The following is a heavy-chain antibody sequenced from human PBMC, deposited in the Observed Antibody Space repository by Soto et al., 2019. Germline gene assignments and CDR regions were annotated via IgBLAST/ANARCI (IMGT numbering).Heavy chain of an antibody. CDR1: GGSISSYY. J-gene: IGHJ6*03. CDR2: IYYSGST. V-gene: IGHV4-59*01. CDR3: ARTREYYYYMDV. Sequence: SETLSLTFTVSGGSISSYYWSWILQPPGKGLEWIGYIYYSGSTNYNPSLKSRVTISVDTSKNQFSLKLSSVTAADTAVYYCARTREYYYYMDVWGEGTTVTVSS. D-gene: IGHD3-16*01.